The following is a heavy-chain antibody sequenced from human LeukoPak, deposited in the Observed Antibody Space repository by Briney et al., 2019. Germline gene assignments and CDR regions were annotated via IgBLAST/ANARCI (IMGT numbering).Heavy chain of an antibody. D-gene: IGHD5-24*01. Sequence: GGSLRLSCAASRITISSTYMSWVRQAPGKGLEWVTVIYSGGSTYYADSVKGRLTISRDNSKNTLYLQMNSLRAEDTAVYYCARWLQFEYAFDIWGQGTMVTVSS. CDR1: RITISSTY. V-gene: IGHV3-66*02. CDR3: ARWLQFEYAFDI. J-gene: IGHJ3*02. CDR2: IYSGGST.